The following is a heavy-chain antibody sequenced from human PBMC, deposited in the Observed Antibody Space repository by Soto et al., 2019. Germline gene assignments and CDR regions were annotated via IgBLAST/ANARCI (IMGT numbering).Heavy chain of an antibody. Sequence: QVQLVQSGAEVKKPGATVKVSCKTSGYTFTSHGISWVRQAPGQGLEWMGWISAYNGNTNYAQKLQGRVTMTTDTPTSTAYMELRSLRSDDTAVYYCARTYCSSARCYSDYWGQGTLVTVSS. CDR2: ISAYNGNT. D-gene: IGHD2-2*01. J-gene: IGHJ4*02. CDR1: GYTFTSHG. CDR3: ARTYCSSARCYSDY. V-gene: IGHV1-18*04.